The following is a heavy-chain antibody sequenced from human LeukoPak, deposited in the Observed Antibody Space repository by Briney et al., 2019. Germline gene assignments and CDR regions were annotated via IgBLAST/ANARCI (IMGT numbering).Heavy chain of an antibody. J-gene: IGHJ4*02. CDR1: GFTFSTYW. CDR2: IKHDGSEK. V-gene: IGHV3-7*01. Sequence: GGSLRLSCAASGFTFSTYWMSWVRQAPGKGLEWVANIKHDGSEKYYVDSVKGRFTISRDNAKNSLFLQMNSLRAEDTAVYYCARADYDSSGYYYVYFDSWGQGTLVTVSS. CDR3: ARADYDSSGYYYVYFDS. D-gene: IGHD3-22*01.